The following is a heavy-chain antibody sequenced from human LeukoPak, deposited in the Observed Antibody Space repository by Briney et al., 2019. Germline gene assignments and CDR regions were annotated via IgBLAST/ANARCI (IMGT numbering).Heavy chain of an antibody. D-gene: IGHD4-17*01. Sequence: GESLKISCKGSGYSFTSYWIGWVRQMPGKGLEWMGSFHPGDSDTRYSPTFQGQVTFSGDKSISTAYPRWSTLEASDTAVYYCARIDFSDDYYYYGMDVWGQGTTVTVSS. CDR3: ARIDFSDDYYYYGMDV. V-gene: IGHV5-51*01. CDR1: GYSFTSYW. CDR2: FHPGDSDT. J-gene: IGHJ6*02.